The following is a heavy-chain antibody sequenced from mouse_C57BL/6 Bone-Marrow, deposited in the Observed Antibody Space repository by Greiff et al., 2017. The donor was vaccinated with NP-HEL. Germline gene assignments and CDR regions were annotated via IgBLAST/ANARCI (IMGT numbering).Heavy chain of an antibody. CDR1: GYTFTSYW. Sequence: VQLQQPGAELVMPGASVKLSCKASGYTFTSYWMHWVKQRPGHGLEWIGEIDPSDSYTNYNQKFKGKSTLTVDKSSSTAYMQLSSLTSEDSAVYYCARESYYGSSYLYFDVWGTGTTVTVSS. V-gene: IGHV1-69*01. CDR2: IDPSDSYT. CDR3: ARESYYGSSYLYFDV. D-gene: IGHD1-1*01. J-gene: IGHJ1*03.